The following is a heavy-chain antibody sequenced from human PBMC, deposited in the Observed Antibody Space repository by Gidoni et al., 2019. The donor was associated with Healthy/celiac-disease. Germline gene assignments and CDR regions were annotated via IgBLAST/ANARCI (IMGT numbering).Heavy chain of an antibody. CDR1: GFTFSDHS. CDR3: ARVTVEMATIWAEGMDV. D-gene: IGHD5-12*01. V-gene: IGHV3-72*01. J-gene: IGHJ6*02. Sequence: EVQLVESGGGLVQPGGSLRLSCAASGFTFSDHSMDWVRQAPGKGLEWVGRTRNKANSYATEYAASVKGRFTISRDDSKNSLYLQMNSLKTEDTAVYYCARVTVEMATIWAEGMDVWGQGTTVTVSS. CDR2: TRNKANSYAT.